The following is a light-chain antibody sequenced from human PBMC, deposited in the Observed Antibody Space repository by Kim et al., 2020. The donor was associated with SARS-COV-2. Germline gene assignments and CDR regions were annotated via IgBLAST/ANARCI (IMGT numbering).Light chain of an antibody. J-gene: IGKJ5*01. V-gene: IGKV3-20*01. CDR2: GAS. CDR1: QSVTSSY. Sequence: EIVLTQSPGTLSLSPGERATLSCRASQSVTSSYLAWYQQKPGQAPRLLVHGASSRATGIPDRFSGSGSGTDFTLTITRLEPEDFAVYYCQQYAHSPITFGQGTRLEIK. CDR3: QQYAHSPIT.